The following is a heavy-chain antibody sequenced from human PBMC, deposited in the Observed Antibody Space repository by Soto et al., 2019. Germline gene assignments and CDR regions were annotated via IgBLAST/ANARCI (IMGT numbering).Heavy chain of an antibody. Sequence: QVQLQESGPGLVKPSQTLSLTCTVTGGSIGTGGYHWSWIRQHPGKGLEWIGYIYYSGTTYYNPSLKSRVTISVDTSKNQFSLKLSSVTAADTAVYYCVRRVGATTAIDCWGQGTLVTVSS. J-gene: IGHJ4*02. V-gene: IGHV4-31*03. CDR1: GGSIGTGGYH. CDR2: IYYSGTT. CDR3: VRRVGATTAIDC. D-gene: IGHD1-26*01.